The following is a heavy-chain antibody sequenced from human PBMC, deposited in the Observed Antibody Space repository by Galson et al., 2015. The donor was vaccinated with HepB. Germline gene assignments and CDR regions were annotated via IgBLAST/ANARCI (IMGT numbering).Heavy chain of an antibody. CDR1: GFNFRTYA. J-gene: IGHJ2*01. Sequence: LRLSCAASGFNFRTYAMHWVRQAPGKGLEWVALISYDGSNKYYADSVKGRFTISRDQSKNTFYVEMNSLRTEDTAVYYCARAPAMVTYWYFDLWSRGTLVTVSS. CDR2: ISYDGSNK. V-gene: IGHV3-30-3*01. D-gene: IGHD5-18*01. CDR3: ARAPAMVTYWYFDL.